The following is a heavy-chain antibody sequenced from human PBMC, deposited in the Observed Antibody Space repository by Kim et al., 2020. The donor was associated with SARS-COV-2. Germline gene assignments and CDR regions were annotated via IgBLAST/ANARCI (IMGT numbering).Heavy chain of an antibody. J-gene: IGHJ4*02. V-gene: IGHV4-59*08. D-gene: IGHD3-22*01. CDR3: ARQSLADSSGYYLYYFDY. Sequence: KSRVTISVDTSKNQFSLKLSSVTAADTAVYYCARQSLADSSGYYLYYFDYWGQGTLVTVSS.